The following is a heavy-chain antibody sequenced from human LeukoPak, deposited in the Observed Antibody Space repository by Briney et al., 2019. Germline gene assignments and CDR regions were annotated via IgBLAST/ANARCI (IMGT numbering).Heavy chain of an antibody. Sequence: HPGGSLRLSCAASGFTFSSYAMSWVRQAPGKGLEWVSGIKGSDSSTYYAGSVKGRFTISRDNSKNTLYLQMNSLRAEDTAIYYCVKGSQYGTVAYSYWGQGTLVAVSS. CDR2: IKGSDSST. V-gene: IGHV3-23*01. CDR1: GFTFSSYA. D-gene: IGHD6-19*01. CDR3: VKGSQYGTVAYSY. J-gene: IGHJ4*02.